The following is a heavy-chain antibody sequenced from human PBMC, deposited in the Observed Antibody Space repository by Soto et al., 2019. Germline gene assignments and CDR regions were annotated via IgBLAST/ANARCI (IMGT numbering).Heavy chain of an antibody. D-gene: IGHD3-10*01. CDR2: ITAYYGNT. CDR1: GYTFTNYD. Sequence: QVQLVQSGAEVKKPGASVKVSCKASGYTFTNYDITWVRQAPGQGLESMGWITAYYGNTDYAQKFQGRVTMTTDTSTSTAYMELRSLRSDDTAVYYCARVGPIPMVRARGGFDPWGQGTLVTVSS. J-gene: IGHJ5*02. CDR3: ARVGPIPMVRARGGFDP. V-gene: IGHV1-18*01.